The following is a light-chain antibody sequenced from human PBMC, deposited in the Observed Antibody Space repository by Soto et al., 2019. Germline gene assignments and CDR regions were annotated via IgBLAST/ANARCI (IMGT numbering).Light chain of an antibody. Sequence: NVLTQSPATRSLAPGEGGTLSFRASQSINTYLAWYQQKPGQAPRLLIYDASKRATGIPARFSGSGSGTDFTLTISRLEPEDFAVYYCQQYGSSPPITFGQGTRLEIK. CDR1: QSINTY. J-gene: IGKJ5*01. CDR2: DAS. CDR3: QQYGSSPPIT. V-gene: IGKV3-20*01.